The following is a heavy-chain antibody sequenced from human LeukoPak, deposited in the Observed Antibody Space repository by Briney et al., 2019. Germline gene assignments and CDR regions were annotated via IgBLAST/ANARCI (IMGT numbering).Heavy chain of an antibody. D-gene: IGHD7-27*01. V-gene: IGHV4-4*09. CDR2: IYTSGST. Sequence: SETLSLTCTVSGGSISSYYWSWIRQPPGEGLEWIGYIYTSGSTNYNPSLKSRVTISVDTSKNQFSLKLSSVTAADTAVYYCARLRLGYYYMDVWGKGTTVTVSS. CDR3: ARLRLGYYYMDV. CDR1: GGSISSYY. J-gene: IGHJ6*03.